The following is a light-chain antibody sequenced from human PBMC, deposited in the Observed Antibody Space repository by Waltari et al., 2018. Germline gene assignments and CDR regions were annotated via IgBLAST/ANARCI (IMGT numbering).Light chain of an antibody. Sequence: EIVLTQSPGTLSLSPGERPTLSCRASQSVSRALAWYLQKPGQAPRLLIYGASNRANGIPDRFSGSGSGTDFSLTISRLDPEDVAVYYCQHYERLPATFGQGTKVEIK. CDR1: QSVSRA. CDR3: QHYERLPAT. V-gene: IGKV3-20*01. J-gene: IGKJ1*01. CDR2: GAS.